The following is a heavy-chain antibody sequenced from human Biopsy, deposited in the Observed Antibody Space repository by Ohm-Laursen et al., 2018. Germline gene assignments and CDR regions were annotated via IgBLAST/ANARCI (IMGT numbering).Heavy chain of an antibody. CDR3: ATKLTGYFHH. Sequence: VKVSCKAPGGTFSSYGVNWVRQAPGQGLEWLGGNIPILGTGNYAQKFQDRVTVAADTSTSTATMELRSLRSDDTAVYYCATKLTGYFHHWGQGTLVIVSS. D-gene: IGHD3-9*01. J-gene: IGHJ1*01. V-gene: IGHV1-69*06. CDR1: GGTFSSYG. CDR2: NIPILGTG.